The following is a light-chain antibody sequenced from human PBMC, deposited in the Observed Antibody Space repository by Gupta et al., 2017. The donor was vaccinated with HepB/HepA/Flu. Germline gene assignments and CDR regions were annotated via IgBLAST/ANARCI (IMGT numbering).Light chain of an antibody. J-gene: IGLJ1*01. Sequence: HSVLTQTPSASGTPGQTITISCSGSSSNIGSNTVSWYQQFPGPAPKLLIYNNDQRPSGVPDRFSGSKSGTSASLAISGLQSDDEADYYCASWDDSLKSLVFGIGTKVTVL. V-gene: IGLV1-44*01. CDR2: NND. CDR3: ASWDDSLKSLV. CDR1: SSNIGSNT.